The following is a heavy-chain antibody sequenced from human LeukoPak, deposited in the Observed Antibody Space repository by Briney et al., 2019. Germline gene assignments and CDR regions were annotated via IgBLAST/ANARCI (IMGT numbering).Heavy chain of an antibody. D-gene: IGHD3-22*01. CDR3: ASSREYYYDSSGCMRY. CDR1: GYTFTSYA. J-gene: IGHJ4*02. CDR2: INTNTGSP. V-gene: IGHV7-4-1*02. Sequence: ASVKVSCKASGYTFTSYAMNWVRQAPGQGLEWMGWINTNTGSPTYAQGFTGRFVFSLDTSVSTAYLQISSLKAEDTAVYYCASSREYYYDSSGCMRYWGQGTLVTVSS.